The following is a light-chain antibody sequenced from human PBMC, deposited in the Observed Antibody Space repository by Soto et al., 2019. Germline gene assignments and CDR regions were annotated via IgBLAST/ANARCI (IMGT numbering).Light chain of an antibody. CDR1: SSNIGAGFD. CDR2: RNT. CDR3: QSYDTSLSGVL. J-gene: IGLJ3*02. V-gene: IGLV1-40*01. Sequence: QSVLTQPPSVSGAPGQRVTISCTGGSSNIGAGFDVNWYQHVPGTAPKLLIFRNTDRPSGVPDRFSGSKSATSASLAINGLQGEDEANYYCQSYDTSLSGVLFGGGTKLTVL.